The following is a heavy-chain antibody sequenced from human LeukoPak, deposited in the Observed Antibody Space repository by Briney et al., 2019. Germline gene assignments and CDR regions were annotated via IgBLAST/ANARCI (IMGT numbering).Heavy chain of an antibody. CDR1: GFTFSSYG. J-gene: IGHJ4*02. V-gene: IGHV3-23*01. CDR2: ISGASDYT. CDR3: ASTPLTGTYSSGWYRVVNFDY. Sequence: GGSLRLSCAASGFTFSSYGMSWVRQAPGKGLEWVSAISGASDYTYYADSVKGRFTISRDNSRNTLYLQMNSLRVEDTAVYYCASTPLTGTYSSGWYRVVNFDYWGQGTLVTVSS. D-gene: IGHD6-19*01.